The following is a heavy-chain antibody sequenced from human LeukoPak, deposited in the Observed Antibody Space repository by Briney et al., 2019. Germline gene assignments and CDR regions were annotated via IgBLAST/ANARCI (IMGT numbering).Heavy chain of an antibody. V-gene: IGHV3-49*04. Sequence: GGSLRLSCIASGFSFGDYAMSWVPQAPGKGLEWVGFIRSKAYREATKNAASVKDRFTISRDDSKSIAYLQMNSLKTEDTAIYYCTSVYDTSAYYHSGIDYWGQGTLVTVSS. CDR3: TSVYDTSAYYHSGIDY. CDR1: GFSFGDYA. CDR2: IRSKAYREAT. J-gene: IGHJ4*02. D-gene: IGHD3-22*01.